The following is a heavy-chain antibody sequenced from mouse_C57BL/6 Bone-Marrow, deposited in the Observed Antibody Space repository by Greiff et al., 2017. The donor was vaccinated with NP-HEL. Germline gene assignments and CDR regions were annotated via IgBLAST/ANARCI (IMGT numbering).Heavy chain of an antibody. CDR3: TRARLRGAY. D-gene: IGHD2-4*01. V-gene: IGHV5-9-1*02. CDR2: ISSGGDYI. J-gene: IGHJ3*01. Sequence: EVKLQESGEGLVKPGGSLKLSCAASGFTFSSYAMSWVRQTPEKRLEWVAYISSGGDYIYYADTVKGRFTFYRDNARKTLYLQMSSLKSGDTAMYYCTRARLRGAYWGKGTLVTVAA. CDR1: GFTFSSYA.